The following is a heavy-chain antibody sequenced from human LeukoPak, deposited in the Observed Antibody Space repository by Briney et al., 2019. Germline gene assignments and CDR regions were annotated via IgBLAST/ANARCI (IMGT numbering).Heavy chain of an antibody. Sequence: GGSLRLSCAASGFTFSSYAMSWVRQAPGKGLEWVSAISGSGGSTYYADSVKGRFTISRDNSKNTLYLQMNSLRAEDTAVYYCAKEPNDFWSGFLYYFGYWGQGTLVTVSS. CDR1: GFTFSSYA. CDR2: ISGSGGST. D-gene: IGHD3-3*01. V-gene: IGHV3-23*01. J-gene: IGHJ4*02. CDR3: AKEPNDFWSGFLYYFGY.